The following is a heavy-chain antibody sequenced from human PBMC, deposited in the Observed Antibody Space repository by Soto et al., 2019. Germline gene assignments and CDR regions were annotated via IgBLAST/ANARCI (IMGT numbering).Heavy chain of an antibody. Sequence: QVHLLLQSGAEVKKPGSSVKVSCKASGGTPSNSAISWVRQAPGQGLEWMGGIIPVFGLVKYAQNFQGRLTITEDESTNSGYMELSSLRHEDTAVYYCAGGRIVVVGSRAYYGMDVWGQGTTVTVSS. J-gene: IGHJ6*02. D-gene: IGHD3-22*01. CDR1: GGTPSNSA. CDR2: IIPVFGLV. V-gene: IGHV1-69*01. CDR3: AGGRIVVVGSRAYYGMDV.